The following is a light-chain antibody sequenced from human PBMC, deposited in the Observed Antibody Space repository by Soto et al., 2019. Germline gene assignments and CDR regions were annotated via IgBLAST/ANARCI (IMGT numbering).Light chain of an antibody. CDR3: SSYRGSNNFV. J-gene: IGLJ1*01. CDR2: DVN. CDR1: SSDVGGYDY. V-gene: IGLV2-11*01. Sequence: QSALTQPRSVSGSPGQSVTISCTGTSSDVGGYDYVSWYQQYPGKAPKLIIYDVNERPSGVPYRFSGSKSGNTASLTVSGLQAEDEAHYYCSSYRGSNNFVFGSGTKVTVL.